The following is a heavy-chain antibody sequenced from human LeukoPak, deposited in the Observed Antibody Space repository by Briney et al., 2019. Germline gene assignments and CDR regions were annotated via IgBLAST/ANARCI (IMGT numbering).Heavy chain of an antibody. CDR1: GYTFSSYY. CDR2: INPSGGST. J-gene: IGHJ4*02. V-gene: IGHV1-46*01. D-gene: IGHD2-15*01. Sequence: ASVKVSCKASGYTFSSYYMHWVRQAPGQGLEWMGIINPSGGSTSYAQKSQGRVTMTRDTSTSTVYMELSSLRSEDTAVYYCARDLGHSSYCSGGSCYPVVDYWGQGTLLTVSS. CDR3: ARDLGHSSYCSGGSCYPVVDY.